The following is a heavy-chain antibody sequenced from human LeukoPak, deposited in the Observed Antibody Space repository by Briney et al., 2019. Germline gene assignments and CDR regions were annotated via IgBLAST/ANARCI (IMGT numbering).Heavy chain of an antibody. V-gene: IGHV3-30-3*01. CDR1: GFTFSSYA. CDR3: ARDQIASRLDY. CDR2: ISYDGSNK. D-gene: IGHD6-25*01. Sequence: GGSLRLSCAASGFTFSSYAMHWVRQAPGKGLEWVAVISYDGSNKYYADSVKGRFTLSRDNSKNTLYLQMNSLRAEDTAVYYCARDQIASRLDYWGQGTLVTVSS. J-gene: IGHJ4*02.